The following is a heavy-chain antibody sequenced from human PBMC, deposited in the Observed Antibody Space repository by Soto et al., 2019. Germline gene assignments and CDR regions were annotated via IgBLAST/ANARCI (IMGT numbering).Heavy chain of an antibody. D-gene: IGHD1-26*01. Sequence: LETLPLTCTVSGGSSISSSYCWGWIRQPPGKGLEWIGSIFYSGSTYYNPSLKSRVTISVDTSKNQFSLKLSSVTAADTAVYYCARRWGRVFDYWGQGTLVTVSS. CDR3: ARRWGRVFDY. V-gene: IGHV4-39*01. CDR2: IFYSGST. J-gene: IGHJ4*02. CDR1: GGSSISSSYC.